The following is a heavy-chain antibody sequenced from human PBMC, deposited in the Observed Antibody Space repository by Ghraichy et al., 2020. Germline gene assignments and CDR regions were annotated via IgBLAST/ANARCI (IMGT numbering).Heavy chain of an antibody. J-gene: IGHJ4*02. Sequence: GGSLRLSCAASGFTFSSYAMSWVRQAPGKGLEWVSAISSSGGSTYYADSVKGRFTISRDHSTNTLYLQMNSLRAEDPAVYYCAKRLDFRGGSYSFDYWGQGTLVTVSS. V-gene: IGHV3-23*01. CDR2: ISSSGGST. CDR3: AKRLDFRGGSYSFDY. CDR1: GFTFSSYA. D-gene: IGHD1-26*01.